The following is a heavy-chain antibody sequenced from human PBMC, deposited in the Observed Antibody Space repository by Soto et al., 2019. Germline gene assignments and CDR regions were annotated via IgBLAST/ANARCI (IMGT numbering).Heavy chain of an antibody. CDR3: AREGGGYCSGGSCYSYYYGMDV. CDR1: GGTFSSYA. J-gene: IGHJ6*02. D-gene: IGHD2-15*01. CDR2: IIPIFGTA. Sequence: ASVKVSCKASGGTFSSYAISWVRQAPGQGLEWMGGIIPIFGTANYAQKFQGRVTITADESTSTAYMELSSLRSEDTAVYYCAREGGGYCSGGSCYSYYYGMDVWGQGTTVTVS. V-gene: IGHV1-69*13.